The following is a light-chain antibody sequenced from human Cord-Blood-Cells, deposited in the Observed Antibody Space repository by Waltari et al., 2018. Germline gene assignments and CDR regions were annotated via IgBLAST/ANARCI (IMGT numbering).Light chain of an antibody. Sequence: SALTLPASVSGSPDKSIPLPCTCTGSDVCGYDSVSWYQQHPGKAPKLMIYDVSNRPSGVSNRFSGSKSGNTASLTISGLQAEDEADYYCSSYTSSSLYVFGTGTKVTVL. V-gene: IGLV2-14*03. CDR2: DVS. CDR1: GSDVCGYDS. J-gene: IGLJ1*01. CDR3: SSYTSSSLYV.